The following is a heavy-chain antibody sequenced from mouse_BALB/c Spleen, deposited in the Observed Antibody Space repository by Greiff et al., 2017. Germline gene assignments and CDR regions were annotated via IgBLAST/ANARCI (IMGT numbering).Heavy chain of an antibody. CDR1: GYSITSDYA. CDR3: TKSTMITGYAMDY. V-gene: IGHV3-2*02. Sequence: EVKLQESGPGLVKPSQSLSLTCTVTGYSITSDYAWNWIRQFPGNKLEWMGYISYSGSTSYNPSLKSRISITRDTSKNQFFLQLNSVTTEDTATYCCTKSTMITGYAMDYWGQGTSVTVSS. CDR2: ISYSGST. D-gene: IGHD2-4*01. J-gene: IGHJ4*01.